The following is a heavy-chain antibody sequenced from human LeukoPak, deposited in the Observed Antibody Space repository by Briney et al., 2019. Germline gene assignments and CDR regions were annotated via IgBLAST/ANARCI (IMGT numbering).Heavy chain of an antibody. CDR1: GGSISSGDYY. V-gene: IGHV4-30-4*01. D-gene: IGHD2-2*01. J-gene: IGHJ4*02. CDR3: ARGSDCSSTSCSIDY. Sequence: PWETLSLTCTVSGGSISSGDYYWSWIRQPPGKGLEWIGYIYYSGTTYYNPSLKSRVTISVDTSKNQFSLKLTSVTAADTAVYYCARGSDCSSTSCSIDYWGQGTLVTVSS. CDR2: IYYSGTT.